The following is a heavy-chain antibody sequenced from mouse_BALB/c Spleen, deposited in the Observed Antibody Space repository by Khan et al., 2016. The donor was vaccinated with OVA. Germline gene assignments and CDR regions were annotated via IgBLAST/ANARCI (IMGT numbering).Heavy chain of an antibody. J-gene: IGHJ3*01. D-gene: IGHD2-14*01. CDR1: GYTFTSYD. Sequence: QVQLQQSGAELVKPGASVKLSCKASGYTFTSYDINWVRQRPEQGLEWIGWMFPGDGSTKYNENFKGKATLTTEKSSCTAYMQLCRLTSEGSGSYFCARGGYGGFAYGGQATLVTVSA. V-gene: IGHV1-85*01. CDR2: MFPGDGST. CDR3: ARGGYGGFAY.